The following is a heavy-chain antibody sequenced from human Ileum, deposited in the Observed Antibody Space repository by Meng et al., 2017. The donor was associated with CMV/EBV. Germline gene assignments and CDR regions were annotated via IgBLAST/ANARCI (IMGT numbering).Heavy chain of an antibody. CDR3: ARDNWGYDY. Sequence: QVDLVQSGTEVKKPGASVKVSCKTSGYTFTNHNIAWVRQAPGQGLEWMGWISVHHGNTDYAQKYQDRVTMTRDTSTNTAYMELRSLTSDDTAMYYCARDNWGYDYWGQGTLVTVPS. D-gene: IGHD7-27*01. J-gene: IGHJ4*02. CDR2: ISVHHGNT. V-gene: IGHV1-18*01. CDR1: GYTFTNHN.